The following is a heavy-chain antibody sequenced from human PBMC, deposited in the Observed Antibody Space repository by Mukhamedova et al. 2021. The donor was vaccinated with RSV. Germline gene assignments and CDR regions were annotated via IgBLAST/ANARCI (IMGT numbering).Heavy chain of an antibody. V-gene: IGHV4-31*02. D-gene: IGHD7-27*01. Sequence: NPSLKSRVTISVDTSKNQFSLKLSSVTAADTAVYYCARDLGTFWGQGILVTVSS. J-gene: IGHJ4*02. CDR3: ARDLGTF.